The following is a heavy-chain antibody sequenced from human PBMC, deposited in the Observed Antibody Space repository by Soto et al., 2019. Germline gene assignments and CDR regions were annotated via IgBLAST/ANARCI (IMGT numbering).Heavy chain of an antibody. Sequence: SVKVSCKASGGTFSSFGISWVRQAPGQGLEWMGGIIPVFGRPNYAQRFRGRLTITADESTNTSYMELIDLTSEDTAVDYCAREASGYDFWGQDTQVTVSS. D-gene: IGHD5-12*01. CDR3: AREASGYDF. CDR2: IIPVFGRP. J-gene: IGHJ1*01. V-gene: IGHV1-69*13. CDR1: GGTFSSFG.